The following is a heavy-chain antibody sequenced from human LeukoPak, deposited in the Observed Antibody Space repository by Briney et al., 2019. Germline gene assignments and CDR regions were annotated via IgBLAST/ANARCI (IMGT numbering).Heavy chain of an antibody. J-gene: IGHJ4*02. CDR1: GFTFSSYA. D-gene: IGHD3-3*02. CDR3: ANARSIFGVVTSLDY. Sequence: GGSLRLSCAASGFTFSSYAMSWVRQAPGKGLEWLSAISGSGGSTYYADSVKGRFTISRDNSKNTLYLQMNSLRAEDTAVYYCANARSIFGVVTSLDYWGQGTLITVSS. V-gene: IGHV3-23*01. CDR2: ISGSGGST.